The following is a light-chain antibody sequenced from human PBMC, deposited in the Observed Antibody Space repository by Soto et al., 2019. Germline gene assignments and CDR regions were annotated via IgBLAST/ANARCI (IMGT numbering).Light chain of an antibody. CDR3: QQYGSSLPT. CDR1: QSVSSY. CDR2: GAS. Sequence: EIVMTQSPATLSLSPGERATLSCRASQSVSSYLAWYQQKSGQAPRLLIYGASSRATGIPDRFSGSGSGTDFTLTISRLEPEDFAVYYCQQYGSSLPTFGQGTRLEI. J-gene: IGKJ5*01. V-gene: IGKV3-20*01.